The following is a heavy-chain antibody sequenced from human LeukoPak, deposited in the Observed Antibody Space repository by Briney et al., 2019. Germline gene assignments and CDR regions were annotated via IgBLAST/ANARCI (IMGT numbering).Heavy chain of an antibody. CDR1: GGSISSYY. V-gene: IGHV4-59*01. J-gene: IGHJ4*02. Sequence: SETLSLTCTVSGGSISSYYWSWIRQPPGKGLEWIGYIYYSGSTNYNPSLKSRVTISVDTSKNQFSLKLSSVTAADTAVYYCARDEGVAAAAFDYWGQGTLVTVSS. CDR2: IYYSGST. D-gene: IGHD6-13*01. CDR3: ARDEGVAAAAFDY.